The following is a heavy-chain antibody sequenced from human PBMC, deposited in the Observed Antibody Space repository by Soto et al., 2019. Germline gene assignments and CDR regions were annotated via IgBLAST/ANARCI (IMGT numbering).Heavy chain of an antibody. CDR2: IIPIFGTA. D-gene: IGHD1-26*01. CDR1: GGTFSSYA. V-gene: IGHV1-69*12. Sequence: QVQLVQSGAEVKKPGSSVKVSCKASGGTFSSYAISWVRQAPGQGLEWMGGIIPIFGTADYAQKFQGRVTITAAASTSTAYMELSSLRSGDTDVYYCASHSGSSPEGRYYYGMDVWGQGTTVTVSS. CDR3: ASHSGSSPEGRYYYGMDV. J-gene: IGHJ6*02.